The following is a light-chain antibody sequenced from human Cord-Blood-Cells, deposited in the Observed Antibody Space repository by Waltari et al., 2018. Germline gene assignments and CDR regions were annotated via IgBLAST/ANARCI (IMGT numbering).Light chain of an antibody. CDR1: QGISSY. Sequence: DIQLTQSPSFLSASVGDRVTITCRASQGISSYLAWYQQKPGKAPKLLIYAASSLQSGVASRFSGSGSGTEFTLTIMSLQPEDFATYYCQQLNSYPLTFGGWTKVEIK. J-gene: IGKJ4*01. CDR2: AAS. V-gene: IGKV1-9*01. CDR3: QQLNSYPLT.